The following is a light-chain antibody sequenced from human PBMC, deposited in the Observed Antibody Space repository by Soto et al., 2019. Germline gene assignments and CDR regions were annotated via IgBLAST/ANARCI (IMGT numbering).Light chain of an antibody. CDR1: QIIRNH. CDR3: QQSFSAPFT. J-gene: IGKJ3*01. CDR2: AAS. V-gene: IGKV1-39*01. Sequence: DIQMTQSPSSLSATVGDRVTITCRASQIIRNHLNWYQHTPGKAPKVLIYAASILQGGVPSRISGSGSGTDFTLTINSLQPEDFATYYSQQSFSAPFTIGPGTQVDI.